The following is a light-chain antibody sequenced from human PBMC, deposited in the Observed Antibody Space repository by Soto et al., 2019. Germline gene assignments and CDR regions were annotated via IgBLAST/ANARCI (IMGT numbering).Light chain of an antibody. CDR1: QSVSSSY. Sequence: EIVLTQSPGTPSLSPGERATLSCRASQSVSSSYLAWYQQKPGQAPRLLIYGASSRATGIPDRFSGSGSGTDFTLTISRLEPEDFAVYYCQQYCSSRRTFGQGTKVDIK. CDR2: GAS. J-gene: IGKJ1*01. V-gene: IGKV3-20*01. CDR3: QQYCSSRRT.